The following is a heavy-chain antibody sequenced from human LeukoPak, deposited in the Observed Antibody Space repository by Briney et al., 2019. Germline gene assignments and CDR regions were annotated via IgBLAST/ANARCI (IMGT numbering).Heavy chain of an antibody. J-gene: IGHJ4*02. CDR3: ARDPGFWYYGSGSYYPFDY. D-gene: IGHD3-10*01. CDR2: ISAYNGNT. V-gene: IGHV1-18*01. Sequence: ASVKVSCKASGYTFTSYGISWVRQAPGQGLEWMGWISAYNGNTNYAQKLQGRVTMTTDTSTSTAYMELRSLRSDDTAAYYCARDPGFWYYGSGSYYPFDYWGQGTLVTVSS. CDR1: GYTFTSYG.